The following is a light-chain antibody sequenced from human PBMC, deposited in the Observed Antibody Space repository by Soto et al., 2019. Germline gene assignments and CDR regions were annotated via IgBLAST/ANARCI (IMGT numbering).Light chain of an antibody. V-gene: IGKV3-15*01. J-gene: IGKJ1*01. CDR1: QSVSSN. CDR2: GAS. CDR3: QQYNNWPPWT. Sequence: EIVMTQSPATLSVSPGERATLSCRASQSVSSNLACYQQKPGQAPRLLIYGASTRATGIPARFSGSRSGTEFTLTISSLQSEDFAVYFCQQYNNWPPWTFGQGTKVDTK.